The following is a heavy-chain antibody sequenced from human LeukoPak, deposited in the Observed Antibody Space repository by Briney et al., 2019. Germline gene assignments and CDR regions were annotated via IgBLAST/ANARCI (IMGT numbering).Heavy chain of an antibody. CDR1: GFTFSSYE. CDR2: ITSSGNTM. CDR3: ARLRSKYWFDP. Sequence: GGSLRLSCAASGFTFSSYEMNWVRQAPGKGLEWVSFITSSGNTMYYADSVKGRFTISRDNAKNSLYLQMNSLRTDDTAVYYCARLRSKYWFDPWGQGTLVTVSS. J-gene: IGHJ5*02. D-gene: IGHD4-11*01. V-gene: IGHV3-48*03.